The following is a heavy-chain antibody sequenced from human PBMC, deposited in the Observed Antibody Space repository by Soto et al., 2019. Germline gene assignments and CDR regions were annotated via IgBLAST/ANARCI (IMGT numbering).Heavy chain of an antibody. CDR3: ARKTGLGATNY. CDR1: GFTFSNFW. V-gene: IGHV3-74*01. J-gene: IGHJ4*02. D-gene: IGHD1-26*01. Sequence: LRLSCAGSGFTFSNFWMHWVRQAPGKGLVWVARINTDGSVTSHADSVKGRFNISRDNAKSTLYLQMNSLREEDSAMYYCARKTGLGATNYWGRGNLVTVSS. CDR2: INTDGSVT.